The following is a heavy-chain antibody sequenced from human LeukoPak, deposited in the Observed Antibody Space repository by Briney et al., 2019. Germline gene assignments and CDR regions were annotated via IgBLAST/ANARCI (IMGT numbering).Heavy chain of an antibody. Sequence: PGGSLRLSCAASGFTFSNFPMKWVRQAPGKGLEWVSSISGSRSYIYYADSVKGRSTISRDNAKNTLYLEMNSLRGEDTAVYYCARDSALGYASGTSDYWGQGTLVTVSS. CDR2: ISGSRSYI. D-gene: IGHD6-25*01. CDR1: GFTFSNFP. V-gene: IGHV3-21*06. J-gene: IGHJ4*02. CDR3: ARDSALGYASGTSDY.